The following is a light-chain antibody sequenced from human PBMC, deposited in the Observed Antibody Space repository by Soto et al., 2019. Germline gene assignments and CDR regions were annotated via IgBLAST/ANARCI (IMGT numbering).Light chain of an antibody. CDR2: GAS. J-gene: IGKJ1*01. CDR1: QGLNRN. CDR3: HEYNTWPWT. V-gene: IGKV3-15*01. Sequence: ETVLTQSPATLSVSPGETATLSCTTSQGLNRNLAWYQQKLGQAPRVLIYGASTRAAGLPARFSGSGSGTEFILTISSLQSEDFAVYYCHEYNTWPWTFGQGTKVEIK.